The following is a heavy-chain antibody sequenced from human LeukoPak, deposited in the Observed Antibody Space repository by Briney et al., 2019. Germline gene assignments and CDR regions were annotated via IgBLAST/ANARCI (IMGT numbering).Heavy chain of an antibody. V-gene: IGHV4-59*12. CDR2: IYHSGIT. CDR3: ARGPGGYSFWFDP. Sequence: SETLSLTCTVSGGSISNYYWSWIRQPPGKGLEWIGEIYHSGITNYSPSLKSRVTISVDKSKNQFSLRLSSVTAADTAVYYCARGPGGYSFWFDPWGQGTLVTVSS. J-gene: IGHJ5*02. D-gene: IGHD5-18*01. CDR1: GGSISNYY.